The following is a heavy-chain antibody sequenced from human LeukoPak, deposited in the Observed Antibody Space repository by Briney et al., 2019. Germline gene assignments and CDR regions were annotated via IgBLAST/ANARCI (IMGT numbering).Heavy chain of an antibody. CDR3: ARAKDIVVVPDAGEAYYYYYMDV. CDR2: IYTSGST. V-gene: IGHV4-4*07. D-gene: IGHD2-2*01. CDR1: GGSISSYY. J-gene: IGHJ6*03. Sequence: SETLSLTCTVSGGSISSYYWSWIRQPAGKGLEWIGRIYTSGSTNYNPSLKSRVTMSVDTSKNQFSLKLSSVTAADTAVYYCARAKDIVVVPDAGEAYYYYYMDVWGKGTTVTVSS.